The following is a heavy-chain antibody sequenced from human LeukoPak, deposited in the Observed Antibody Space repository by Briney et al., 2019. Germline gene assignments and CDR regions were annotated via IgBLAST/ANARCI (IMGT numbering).Heavy chain of an antibody. J-gene: IGHJ4*02. CDR1: GFNVSRRY. V-gene: IGHV3-66*01. Sequence: GGSLRLSCAASGFNVSRRYMNWVRQAPGKGLEWVSIFYSDGSSYYADSVKGRFTLSRDSSKNTVFLQMNSLRAEDTAVYYCARGAVDASGSDWGQGTLVIVSS. CDR2: FYSDGSS. CDR3: ARGAVDASGSD. D-gene: IGHD3-10*01.